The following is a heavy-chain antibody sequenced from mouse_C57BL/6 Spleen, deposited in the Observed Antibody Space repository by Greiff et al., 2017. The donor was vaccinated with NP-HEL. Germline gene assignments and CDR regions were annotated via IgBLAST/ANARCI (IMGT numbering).Heavy chain of an antibody. D-gene: IGHD6-1*01. CDR2: IDPSDSET. Sequence: QVQLKQPGAELVRPGSSVKLSCKASGYTFTSYWMHWVKQRPIQGLEWIGNIDPSDSETHYNQKFKDKATLTVDKSSSTAYMQLSSLTSEDSAVYYCARNPPSGYYFDYWGQGTTLTVSS. CDR1: GYTFTSYW. V-gene: IGHV1-52*01. CDR3: ARNPPSGYYFDY. J-gene: IGHJ2*01.